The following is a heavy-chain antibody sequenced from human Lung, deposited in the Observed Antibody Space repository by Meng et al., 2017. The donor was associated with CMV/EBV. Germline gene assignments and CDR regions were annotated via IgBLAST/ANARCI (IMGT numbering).Heavy chain of an antibody. CDR1: GFTFTGYY. J-gene: IGHJ4*02. CDR2: INPNSGGT. CDR3: SRGTGYSSSSGVY. D-gene: IGHD6-6*01. Sequence: ASXXVTCKASGFTFTGYYMHWLRQAPGQGLEWMGWINPNSGGTNYAQKFQGRVSMTRDTSTSTAYMELSRLRSDDTAVYYCSRGTGYSSSSGVYWGQGTLVTVSS. V-gene: IGHV1-2*02.